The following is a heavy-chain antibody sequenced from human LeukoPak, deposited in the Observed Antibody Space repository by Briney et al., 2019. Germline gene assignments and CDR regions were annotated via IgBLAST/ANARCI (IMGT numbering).Heavy chain of an antibody. Sequence: PGGSLRLSCAASGFTFSSYDMSWVRQAPGKGLEWVSAISGSGGSTYYSDSVKGRFTISRDNSKNTLYLQMNSLRAEDTAVYYCAKGGITMIVVVIQYYFDYWGQGTLVTVSS. CDR3: AKGGITMIVVVIQYYFDY. CDR2: ISGSGGST. D-gene: IGHD3-22*01. J-gene: IGHJ4*02. V-gene: IGHV3-23*01. CDR1: GFTFSSYD.